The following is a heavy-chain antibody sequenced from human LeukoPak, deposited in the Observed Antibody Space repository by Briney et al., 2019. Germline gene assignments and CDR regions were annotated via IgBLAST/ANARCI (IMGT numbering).Heavy chain of an antibody. V-gene: IGHV4-59*12. D-gene: IGHD2-2*01. CDR3: ARDRGIVVVPAAPPDAFDI. CDR2: IYGSGNT. CDR1: GGSISGWY. J-gene: IGHJ3*02. Sequence: SETLSLTCTVSGGSISGWYWSWIRQPPGKGLEWIGYIYGSGNTNYNPSLKSRVTMSVDTSKNQFSLKLSSVTAADTAVYYCARDRGIVVVPAAPPDAFDIWGQGTMVTVSS.